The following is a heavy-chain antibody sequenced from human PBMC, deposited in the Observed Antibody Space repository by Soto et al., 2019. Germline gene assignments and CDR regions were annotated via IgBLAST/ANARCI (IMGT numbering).Heavy chain of an antibody. D-gene: IGHD3-10*01. CDR2: ISYDGSNK. J-gene: IGHJ6*02. CDR1: GFTFSSYG. CDR3: AKDLRYYGSGSYYIPRWYSMDV. Sequence: GGSLRLSCAASGFTFSSYGMHWVRQAPGKGLEWVAVISYDGSNKYYADSVKGLFTISGDNSNNTLYLQMNSLRAEDTAVYYCAKDLRYYGSGSYYIPRWYSMDVWGQGTTVTVSS. V-gene: IGHV3-30*18.